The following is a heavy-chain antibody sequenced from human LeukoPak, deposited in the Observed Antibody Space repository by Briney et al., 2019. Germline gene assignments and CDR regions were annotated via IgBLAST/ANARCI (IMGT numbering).Heavy chain of an antibody. CDR3: ARVAPIVVVPAAIFVYYGMDV. CDR1: GYTFTSYG. CDR2: ISAYNGNT. D-gene: IGHD2-2*01. J-gene: IGHJ6*02. Sequence: GASVKVSCKASGYTFTSYGISWVRQAPGQGLEWMGRISAYNGNTNYAQKLQGRVTMTTDTSTSTAYMELRSLRSDDTAVYYCARVAPIVVVPAAIFVYYGMDVWGQGTTVTVSS. V-gene: IGHV1-18*01.